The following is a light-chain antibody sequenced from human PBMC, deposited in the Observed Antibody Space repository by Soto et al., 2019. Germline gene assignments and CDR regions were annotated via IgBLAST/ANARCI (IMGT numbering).Light chain of an antibody. V-gene: IGLV1-40*01. CDR3: RSYDSSLSGAV. CDR1: SSNIGAGYD. CDR2: GNS. Sequence: QSVLTQPPSVSGAPGQRVTISCTGSSSNIGAGYDGHWYQQLPGTAPKLLIYGNSNRPSGVPDRFSGSKSGTSASLTSTGLQAEVEAGYYCRSYDSSLSGAVFGGGTQLTV. J-gene: IGLJ7*01.